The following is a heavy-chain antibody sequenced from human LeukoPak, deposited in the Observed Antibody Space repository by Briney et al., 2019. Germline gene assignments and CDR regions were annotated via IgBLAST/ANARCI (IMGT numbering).Heavy chain of an antibody. CDR2: ISAYNGNT. D-gene: IGHD3-22*01. CDR3: ATDTPNPGRYYYDTRGTFDI. Sequence: ASVKVSCKASGYTFTSYGISWVRQAPGQGLEWMGWISAYNGNTNYAQKFQGRVTMTEDTSTDTAYMELSSLRSEDTAVYYCATDTPNPGRYYYDTRGTFDIWGHGTMVTVSS. J-gene: IGHJ3*02. CDR1: GYTFTSYG. V-gene: IGHV1-18*01.